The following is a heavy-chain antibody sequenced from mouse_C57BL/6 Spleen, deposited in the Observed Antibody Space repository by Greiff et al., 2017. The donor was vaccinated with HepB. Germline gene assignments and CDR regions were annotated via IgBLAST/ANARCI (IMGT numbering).Heavy chain of an antibody. J-gene: IGHJ3*01. CDR3: ARVLGAQATWFAY. CDR2: INPNNGGT. CDR1: GYTFTDYY. D-gene: IGHD3-2*02. V-gene: IGHV1-26*01. Sequence: EVQLQQSGPELVKPGASVKISCKASGYTFTDYYMNWVKQSHGKSLEWIGDINPNNGGTSYNQKFKGKATLTVDKSSSTAYMELRSLTSEDSAVYYCARVLGAQATWFAYWGQGTLVTVSA.